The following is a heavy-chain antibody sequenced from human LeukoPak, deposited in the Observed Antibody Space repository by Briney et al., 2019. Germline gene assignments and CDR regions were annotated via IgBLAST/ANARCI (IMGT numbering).Heavy chain of an antibody. V-gene: IGHV3-20*04. J-gene: IGHJ6*03. CDR3: ARVQLVPAANYYYYYMDV. CDR2: INWNGGST. Sequence: PGGSLRLSCAASGFTFDDYGMSWVRQAPGKGLEWVSGINWNGGSTGYADSVKSRFTISRDNAKNSLYLQMNSLRAEDTALYYCARVQLVPAANYYYYYMDVWGKGTTVTVSS. CDR1: GFTFDDYG. D-gene: IGHD2-2*01.